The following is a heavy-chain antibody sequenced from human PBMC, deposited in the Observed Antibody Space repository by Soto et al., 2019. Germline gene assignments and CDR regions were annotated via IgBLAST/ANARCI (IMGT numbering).Heavy chain of an antibody. D-gene: IGHD3-10*01. CDR3: PSNTIVPPDSGLDI. Sequence: GGSLRLSCAASEFILNNAGMNWVRQAPGKGLEWVGHIKRKTEGGTTDYAAPVKGRFTISRDDSKNIVYLQMNSLRTEDTAVYYCPSNTIVPPDSGLDIWGQGTTVTVSS. CDR1: EFILNNAG. V-gene: IGHV3-15*01. J-gene: IGHJ6*02. CDR2: IKRKTEGGTT.